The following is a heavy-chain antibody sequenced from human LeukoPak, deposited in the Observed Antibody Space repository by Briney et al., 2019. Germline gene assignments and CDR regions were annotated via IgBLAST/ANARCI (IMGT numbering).Heavy chain of an antibody. CDR2: IIPIFGTA. CDR1: GGTFSSYA. Sequence: ASVTVSCKASGGTFSSYAISWVRQAPGQGLESMGGIIPIFGTANYAQKFQGRVTITTDESTSTAYMELSSLRSEDTAVYYCARNGPPCSSTSCYTMSYYYYYMDVWGKGTTVTVS. CDR3: ARNGPPCSSTSCYTMSYYYYYMDV. J-gene: IGHJ6*03. V-gene: IGHV1-69*05. D-gene: IGHD2-2*02.